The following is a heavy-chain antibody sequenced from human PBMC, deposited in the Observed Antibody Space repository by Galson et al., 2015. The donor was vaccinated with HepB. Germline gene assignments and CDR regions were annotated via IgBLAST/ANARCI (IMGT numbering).Heavy chain of an antibody. J-gene: IGHJ3*02. CDR3: ARRTGSWFGELGGHAFDI. V-gene: IGHV5-10-1*01. CDR2: IDPSDSYT. Sequence: QSGAEVKKPGESLRISCKGSGYSFTSYWISWVRQMPGKGLEWMGRIDPSDSYTNYSPSFQGHVTISADKSISTAYLQWSSLKASDTAMYYCARRTGSWFGELGGHAFDIWGQGTMVTVSS. D-gene: IGHD3-10*01. CDR1: GYSFTSYW.